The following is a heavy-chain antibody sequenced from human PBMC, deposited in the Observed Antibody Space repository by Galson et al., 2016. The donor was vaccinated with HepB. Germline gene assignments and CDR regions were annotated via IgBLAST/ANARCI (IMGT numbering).Heavy chain of an antibody. CDR1: GFIFSDYG. CDR2: TGGSGLST. CDR3: AREHGASPHFDF. J-gene: IGHJ4*02. Sequence: SLRLSCAASGFIFSDYGMSWVRQAPGKGLEWVSATGGSGLSTYHADSVEGRFSISRDNSKNILYLQMNSLRAEDTALYYCAREHGASPHFDFWGQGTLVTVSS. V-gene: IGHV3-23*01. D-gene: IGHD4/OR15-4a*01.